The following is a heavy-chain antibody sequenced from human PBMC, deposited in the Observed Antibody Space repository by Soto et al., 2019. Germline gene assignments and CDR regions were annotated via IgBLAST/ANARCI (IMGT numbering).Heavy chain of an antibody. J-gene: IGHJ4*02. CDR1: GYTFTSYG. D-gene: IGHD6-19*01. CDR2: ISAYNGNT. V-gene: IGHV1-18*01. Sequence: ASVKVSCKASGYTFTSYGISWVRQAPGQGLEWMGWISAYNGNTNYAQKLQGRVTMTTDTSTSTAYMELRSLRSDDTAVYYCARDGPRGRIAVAVYPFDYWGQGTLVTVSS. CDR3: ARDGPRGRIAVAVYPFDY.